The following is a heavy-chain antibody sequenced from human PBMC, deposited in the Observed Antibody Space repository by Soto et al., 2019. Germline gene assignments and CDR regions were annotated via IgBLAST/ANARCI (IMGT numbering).Heavy chain of an antibody. D-gene: IGHD1-20*01. J-gene: IGHJ5*01. CDR3: ARAIGGNNWNPNWFDS. Sequence: TLSLTCTVSGDSITRRDYYWTWIRQYPGKGLEWIGYIHHSGAAHYNPSLKSRLTISVDTSRNQFSLKLTSVTAADTAVYSCARAIGGNNWNPNWFDSWGQGTKVTV. CDR1: GDSITRRDYY. CDR2: IHHSGAA. V-gene: IGHV4-31*03.